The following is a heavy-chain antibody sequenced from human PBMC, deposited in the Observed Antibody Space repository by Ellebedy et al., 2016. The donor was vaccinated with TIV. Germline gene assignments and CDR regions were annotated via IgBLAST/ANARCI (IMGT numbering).Heavy chain of an antibody. Sequence: GGSLRLXXAASGFTFSSYSMNWVRQAPGKGLEWISYIGSSGTIYYADSVKGRFTISRDNAKNTLHLQINSLRAEDTAVYYCARDLVTRGQSYFDHWGQGTLVTVSS. J-gene: IGHJ4*02. CDR2: IGSSGTI. CDR3: ARDLVTRGQSYFDH. V-gene: IGHV3-48*04. CDR1: GFTFSSYS. D-gene: IGHD1-26*01.